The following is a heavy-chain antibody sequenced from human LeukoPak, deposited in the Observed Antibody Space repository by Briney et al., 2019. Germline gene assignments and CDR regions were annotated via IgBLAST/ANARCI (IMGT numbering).Heavy chain of an antibody. V-gene: IGHV3-11*06. CDR2: ISSSSSYI. D-gene: IGHD3-9*01. Sequence: GGSLRLSCAASGFTFSDYYMSWIRQAPGKGLEWVSSISSSSSYIYYEDSVKGRFTISRDNAKNSLYLQMNSLRAEDTAVYYCARGGGVLRYFDWSPDAFDIWGQGTMVTVSS. CDR3: ARGGGVLRYFDWSPDAFDI. J-gene: IGHJ3*02. CDR1: GFTFSDYY.